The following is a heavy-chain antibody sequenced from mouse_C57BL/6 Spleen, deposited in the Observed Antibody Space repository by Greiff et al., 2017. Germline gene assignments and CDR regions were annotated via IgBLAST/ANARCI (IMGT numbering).Heavy chain of an antibody. CDR2: ISSGGDYI. CDR1: GFTFSSYA. CDR3: TRDPLPTPGDY. J-gene: IGHJ4*01. D-gene: IGHD2-10*01. V-gene: IGHV5-9-1*02. Sequence: EVKLMESGEGLVKPGGSLKLSCAASGFTFSSYAMSWVRQTPEKRLEWVAYISSGGDYIYYADTVKGRFTISRDNARNTLYLQMSSLKSEDTAMYYCTRDPLPTPGDYWGQGTSVTVSS.